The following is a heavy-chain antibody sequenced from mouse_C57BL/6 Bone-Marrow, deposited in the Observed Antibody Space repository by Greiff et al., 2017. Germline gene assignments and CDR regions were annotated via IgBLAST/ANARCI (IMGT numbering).Heavy chain of an antibody. D-gene: IGHD2-3*01. Sequence: VKLLESGAELVRPGASVKLSCKASGYTFTSYCIRWVKQRPGQGLEWIGEIHPKSGNTNYNEKFKGKATLTADKSSSTAYMELRSLTSEDSAVYLCASGDGDYYAVDYWGKGTSVTVSS. CDR3: ASGDGDYYAVDY. J-gene: IGHJ4*01. CDR2: IHPKSGNT. V-gene: IGHV1-81*01. CDR1: GYTFTSYC.